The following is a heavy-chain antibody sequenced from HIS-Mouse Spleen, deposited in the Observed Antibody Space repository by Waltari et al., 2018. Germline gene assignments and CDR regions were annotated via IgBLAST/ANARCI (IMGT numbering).Heavy chain of an antibody. CDR1: GGSLSGYY. CDR2: INHSGST. CDR3: ARGSDDFWSGYYFDY. V-gene: IGHV4-34*01. D-gene: IGHD3-3*01. Sequence: QVQLQQWGAGLLKPSETLSLTCAVYGGSLSGYYWTWIRQPPGKGLEWIGEINHSGSTNYNPSLKSRVTISVDTSKNQFSLKLSSVTAADTAVYYCARGSDDFWSGYYFDYWGQGTLVTVSS. J-gene: IGHJ4*02.